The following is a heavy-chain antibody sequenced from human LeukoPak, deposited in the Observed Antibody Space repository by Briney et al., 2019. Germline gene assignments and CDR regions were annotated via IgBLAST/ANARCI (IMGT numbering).Heavy chain of an antibody. CDR1: GGSFSGYY. CDR2: INHSGST. J-gene: IGHJ5*02. Sequence: PSETLSLTCAVYGGSFSGYYWSWIRQPPGKGLEWIGEINHSGSTNYNPSLKSRVTISVDTSKNQFSLKLSSVTAADTAVYYCARTTRRGIYDSSNWFDPWGQGTLVTVSS. V-gene: IGHV4-34*01. D-gene: IGHD3-22*01. CDR3: ARTTRRGIYDSSNWFDP.